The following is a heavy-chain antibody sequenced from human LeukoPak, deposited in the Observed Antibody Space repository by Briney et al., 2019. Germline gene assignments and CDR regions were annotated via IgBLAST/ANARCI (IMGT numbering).Heavy chain of an antibody. V-gene: IGHV3-48*04. CDR3: ARESDSSGYYYSDAFDI. CDR1: GFTFSSYS. Sequence: GGSLRLSCAASGFTFSSYSMNWVRQAPGKGLEWVSYISSSSSTIYYADSVKGRFTISRDNAKNSLYLQMNSLRAEDTAVYYCARESDSSGYYYSDAFDIWGQGTMVTVSS. CDR2: ISSSSSTI. D-gene: IGHD3-22*01. J-gene: IGHJ3*02.